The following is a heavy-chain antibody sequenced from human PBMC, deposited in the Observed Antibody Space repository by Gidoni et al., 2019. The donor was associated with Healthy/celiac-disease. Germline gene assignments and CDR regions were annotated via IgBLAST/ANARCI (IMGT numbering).Heavy chain of an antibody. CDR2: TSAYNGNT. CDR1: GDTFTSYG. Sequence: QVQLVQSGAEVKTPGASVKVSCKASGDTFTSYGSSWVRQAPGQGLEWMGWTSAYNGNTNYAQKLQGRVTMTTDTSTSTAYMELRSLRSDDTAVYYCARTGRVLWFGELLGYWGQGTLVTVSS. V-gene: IGHV1-18*01. J-gene: IGHJ4*02. D-gene: IGHD3-10*01. CDR3: ARTGRVLWFGELLGY.